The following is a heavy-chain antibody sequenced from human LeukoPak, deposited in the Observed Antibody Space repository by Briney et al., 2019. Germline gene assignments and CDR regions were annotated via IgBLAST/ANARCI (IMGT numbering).Heavy chain of an antibody. CDR2: IYSGGST. J-gene: IGHJ4*02. V-gene: IGHV3-66*01. D-gene: IGHD6-13*01. CDR3: ARGQGWIAAAGQFDY. Sequence: QPGGSLRLSWAASGFTVSSNYMNWVRQAPGKGLEWVSVIYSGGSTHYADSVKGRFTISRDNSKNTLYLQMNSLRAEDTAVYYCARGQGWIAAAGQFDYWGQGTLVSVSS. CDR1: GFTVSSNY.